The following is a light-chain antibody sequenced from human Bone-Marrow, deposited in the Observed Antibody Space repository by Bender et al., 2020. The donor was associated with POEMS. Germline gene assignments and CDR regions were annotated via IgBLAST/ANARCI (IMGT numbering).Light chain of an antibody. V-gene: IGLV2-14*03. CDR2: DVT. CDR1: ASDFGSHDY. Sequence: QSALTQPASVSGSPGQSITISCTGTASDFGSHDYVSWYQQHPDKAPQLLMYDVTNRPSGVSTRFSGAKSGNTASLTISGLQAVDEADYYCSSYTTSRTYVFGTGTTVTV. CDR3: SSYTTSRTYV. J-gene: IGLJ1*01.